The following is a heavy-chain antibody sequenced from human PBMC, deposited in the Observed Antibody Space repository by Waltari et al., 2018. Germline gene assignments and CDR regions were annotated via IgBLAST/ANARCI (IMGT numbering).Heavy chain of an antibody. V-gene: IGHV3-30*02. CDR1: GFNTINFG. CDR2: AFFDGIKT. Sequence: QVPMVEFWGGGVQAGVALGLPCGAAGFNTINFGMHWVRQAPGKGLEWVALAFFDGIKTDYADSVRGRFTISRDNSKNTLYLDINNLRVDDTGIYYCAKDAFGNTYLDHWGQGTVVTVSS. J-gene: IGHJ5*02. CDR3: AKDAFGNTYLDH. D-gene: IGHD3-10*01.